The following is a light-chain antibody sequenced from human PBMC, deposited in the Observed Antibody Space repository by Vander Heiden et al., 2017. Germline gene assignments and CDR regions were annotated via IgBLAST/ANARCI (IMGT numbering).Light chain of an antibody. CDR3: QSEDATYRV. V-gene: IGLV6-57*01. CDR1: RCSIASSF. J-gene: IGLJ3*02. Sequence: SPGKTVIISCTRRRCSIASSFVQWFQPRPGSSPTTVIYEDKQRHSGGPDRFSGTIESSSNAAALTIAGLKTEDEDDYDWQSEDATYRVFGGGTKVTVL. CDR2: EDK.